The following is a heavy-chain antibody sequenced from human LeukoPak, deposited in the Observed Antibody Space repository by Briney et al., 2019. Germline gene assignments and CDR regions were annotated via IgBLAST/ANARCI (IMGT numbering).Heavy chain of an antibody. CDR2: ITSSSSYI. V-gene: IGHV3-21*01. J-gene: IGHJ4*02. D-gene: IGHD3-9*01. CDR3: ARSPPLTGYPTADC. CDR1: GFTFSSYS. Sequence: PGGSLRLSCAASGFTFSSYSMNWVRQAPGKGLEWISSITSSSSYISYADSVKGRFTISRDNAKNSLYLQMNSLRAEDTAVYYCARSPPLTGYPTADCWGQGTLVTFST.